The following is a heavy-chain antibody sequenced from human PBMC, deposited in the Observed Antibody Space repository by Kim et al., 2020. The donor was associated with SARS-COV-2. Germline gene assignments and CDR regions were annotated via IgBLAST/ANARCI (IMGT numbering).Heavy chain of an antibody. D-gene: IGHD2-8*01. V-gene: IGHV1-46*01. Sequence: TSYAQKFQGRVTMTRDTSTSTVYMELSSLRSEDTAVYYCARDAEGVYAITFPDYWGQGTLVTVSS. J-gene: IGHJ4*02. CDR3: ARDAEGVYAITFPDY. CDR2: T.